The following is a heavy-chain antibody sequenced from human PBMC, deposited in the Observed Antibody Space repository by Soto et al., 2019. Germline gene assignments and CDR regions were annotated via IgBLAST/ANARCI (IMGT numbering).Heavy chain of an antibody. Sequence: QVQLQESGPGLVKPSGTLSLTCAVSGGSISSNNWWSWVRQAPGPGLEWIGDIFHSGRTNYNPSLKSRVTRSVDKSKSQFSLKLRSVTAADAAMYYCARLFCSSSSCLTPSWFDPWGQGTLVTVSS. V-gene: IGHV4-4*02. CDR2: IFHSGRT. CDR1: GGSISSNNW. D-gene: IGHD2-2*01. CDR3: ARLFCSSSSCLTPSWFDP. J-gene: IGHJ5*02.